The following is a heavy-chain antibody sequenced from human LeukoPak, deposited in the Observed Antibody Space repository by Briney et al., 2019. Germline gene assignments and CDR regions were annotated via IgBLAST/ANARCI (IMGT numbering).Heavy chain of an antibody. Sequence: PGRSPRLSCAAAGFTFNHYGMHWVRQAPGKGLEWVSVIWSDGTNTYYADSVKGRFTISRVDYEKTVYLQMNSLRPEDTGVYYCARDAQRGFDYSNSLKYWGQGTPVTVSA. V-gene: IGHV3-33*01. CDR2: IWSDGTNT. D-gene: IGHD4-11*01. CDR3: ARDAQRGFDYSNSLKY. J-gene: IGHJ4*02. CDR1: GFTFNHYG.